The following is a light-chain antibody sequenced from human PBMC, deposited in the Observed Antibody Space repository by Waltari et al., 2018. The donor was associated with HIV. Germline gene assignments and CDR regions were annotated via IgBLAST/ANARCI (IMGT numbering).Light chain of an antibody. CDR3: AAWDDSLNGYV. CDR2: SNN. V-gene: IGLV1-44*01. Sequence: QSVLTQPPSASGTPGQTVTISCSGSSSNIGSNTVNWYQQLPGTAPKLLIYSNNQRPSGVPDRFSGSKSGTSASLAISGLQSEDESDHYCAAWDDSLNGYVFGTGTKVTVL. J-gene: IGLJ1*01. CDR1: SSNIGSNT.